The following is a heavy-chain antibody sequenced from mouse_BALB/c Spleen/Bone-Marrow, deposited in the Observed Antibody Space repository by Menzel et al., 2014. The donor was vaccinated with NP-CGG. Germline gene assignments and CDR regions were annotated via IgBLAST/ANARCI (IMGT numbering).Heavy chain of an antibody. V-gene: IGHV1-18*01. J-gene: IGHJ2*01. Sequence: EVQLVESGPELVKPGASVKISCKTSGYTFTEYTMHWVKQSHGKSLEWIGGINPNNGGTSYNQKFKGKATLTVVKSSSTAYMELRSLTSEDSAVYYCARKPYGYQYYFDYWGHGTTLTVSS. CDR1: GYTFTEYT. D-gene: IGHD1-2*01. CDR2: INPNNGGT. CDR3: ARKPYGYQYYFDY.